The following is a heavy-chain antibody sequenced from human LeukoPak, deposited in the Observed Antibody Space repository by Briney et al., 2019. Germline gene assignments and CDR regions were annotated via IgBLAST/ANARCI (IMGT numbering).Heavy chain of an antibody. CDR1: GASIRSYY. CDR2: ISYSGYT. J-gene: IGHJ4*02. D-gene: IGHD3-10*02. CDR3: ARGRNDNGGMFFDS. Sequence: SETRSLTCTVSGASIRSYYWSWIRQAPGKGLEWVGFISYSGYTSYSPSLKSRVAISVDTSKSQFSLRLTSMTVADTAIYYCARGRNDNGGMFFDSWAQGTLVTVSS. V-gene: IGHV4-59*01.